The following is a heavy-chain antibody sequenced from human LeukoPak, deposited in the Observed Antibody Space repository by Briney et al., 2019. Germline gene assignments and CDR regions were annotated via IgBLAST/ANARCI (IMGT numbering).Heavy chain of an antibody. CDR2: INHSGST. Sequence: SETLSLTCTVSGGSISGYYWSWIRQPPGKGLEWIGEINHSGSTNYNPSLKSRVTISVDTSKNQFSLKLSSVTAADTAVYYCARDSSSWYHDYWGQGTLVTVSS. D-gene: IGHD6-13*01. CDR3: ARDSSSWYHDY. V-gene: IGHV4-34*01. CDR1: GGSISGYY. J-gene: IGHJ4*02.